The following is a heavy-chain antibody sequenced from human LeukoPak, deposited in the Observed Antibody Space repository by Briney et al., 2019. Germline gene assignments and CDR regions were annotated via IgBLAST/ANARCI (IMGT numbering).Heavy chain of an antibody. Sequence: TSETLSLTCTVSGGSISNYFCSRIRQPAGKGLEWIGRIYSSGSTDYKPSLKSRVTISVDKSKNQFSLKLSSVTAADTAVYYCAREVPASPPNYYYYMDVWGKGTTVTVSS. CDR3: AREVPASPPNYYYYMDV. D-gene: IGHD2-2*01. CDR1: GGSISNYF. CDR2: IYSSGST. V-gene: IGHV4-4*07. J-gene: IGHJ6*03.